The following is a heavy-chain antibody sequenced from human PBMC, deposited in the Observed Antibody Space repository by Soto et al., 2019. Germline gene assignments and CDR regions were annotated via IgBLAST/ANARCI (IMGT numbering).Heavy chain of an antibody. J-gene: IGHJ4*02. V-gene: IGHV1-18*01. Sequence: GASVKVSCKASGYTFTSYGISWVRQAPGQGLEWMGWISAYNGNTNYAQKLQGRVTMTTDTSTSTAYMELRSLRSDDTAVYYCARVWDYDSSGHYSPGDYWGQGTLVTVSS. CDR1: GYTFTSYG. D-gene: IGHD3-22*01. CDR2: ISAYNGNT. CDR3: ARVWDYDSSGHYSPGDY.